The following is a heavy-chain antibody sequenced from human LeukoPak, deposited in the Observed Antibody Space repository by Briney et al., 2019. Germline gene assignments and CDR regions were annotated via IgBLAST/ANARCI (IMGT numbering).Heavy chain of an antibody. CDR3: ARPPKHYARRGYYYYYMDV. V-gene: IGHV4-4*09. CDR2: IFSSRNS. D-gene: IGHD3-16*01. Sequence: SETLSVTCTVSGGSVSSHYWSWIRQPPGKGLELIGYIFSSRNSNYNSSLRSRVTMSLATSKNQISLDLGSVTAAATAVYYCARPPKHYARRGYYYYYMDVWGKRTTVTVSS. J-gene: IGHJ6*03. CDR1: GGSVSSHY.